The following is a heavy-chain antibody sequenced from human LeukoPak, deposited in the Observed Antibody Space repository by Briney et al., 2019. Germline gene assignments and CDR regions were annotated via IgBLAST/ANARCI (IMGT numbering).Heavy chain of an antibody. CDR3: ARPPGSGLSFDY. CDR2: INPNSGGT. Sequence: GASVKVSCKASGYTFTGYYMHWVRQAPGQGLEWMGWINPNSGGTNYAQKFQGRVTMTRDTSISTAYMELSMLRSDDTAAYYCARPPGSGLSFDYWGQGTLVTVSS. J-gene: IGHJ4*02. CDR1: GYTFTGYY. D-gene: IGHD3-3*01. V-gene: IGHV1-2*02.